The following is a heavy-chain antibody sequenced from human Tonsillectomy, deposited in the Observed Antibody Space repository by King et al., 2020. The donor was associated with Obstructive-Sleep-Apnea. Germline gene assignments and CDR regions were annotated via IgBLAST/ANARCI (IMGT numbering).Heavy chain of an antibody. CDR3: AGGGSRQLVQVWFDP. J-gene: IGHJ5*02. D-gene: IGHD6-13*01. CDR2: IYYSGST. CDR1: GGSISSSSYY. V-gene: IGHV4-39*07. Sequence: LQLQESGPGLVRPSETLSLTCTVSGGSISSSSYYWGGIRQPPGKGLGGIGNIYYSGSTYYNPSLKSRVTISVDTSKNQFSLTLSSVTAADTAGYYCAGGGSRQLVQVWFDPWGQGTLVTVSS.